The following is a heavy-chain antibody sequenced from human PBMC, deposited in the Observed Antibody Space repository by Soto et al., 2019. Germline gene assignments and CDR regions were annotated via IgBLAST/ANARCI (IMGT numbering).Heavy chain of an antibody. CDR2: INSDGSIT. Sequence: EVQLVESGGGLVQPGGSLRLSCAASGFTFSSYWMHWVRQAPGKGLVWVSRINSDGSITSYADSVKGRFTISRDNAKNTLYLQMNSLRAEDTAVYYCASFPRRSSSWYPDYWGQGTLVTVSS. J-gene: IGHJ4*02. D-gene: IGHD6-13*01. V-gene: IGHV3-74*01. CDR3: ASFPRRSSSWYPDY. CDR1: GFTFSSYW.